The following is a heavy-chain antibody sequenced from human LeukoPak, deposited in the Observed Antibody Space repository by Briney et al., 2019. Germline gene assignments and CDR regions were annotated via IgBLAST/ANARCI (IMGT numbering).Heavy chain of an antibody. CDR1: GFHLTSYW. J-gene: IGHJ4*02. V-gene: IGHV5-10-1*01. CDR2: IYPSYSYT. D-gene: IGHD3-16*02. CDR3: ARLDYDYVWGSYLV. Sequence: GDALHISCKGSGFHLTSYWISWARQMPGKGLEWMGRIYPSYSYTNYGPSFQGHVTISADKSISTAYLQWSSLKASDTAMYYCARLDYDYVWGSYLVWGQGTLVTVPS.